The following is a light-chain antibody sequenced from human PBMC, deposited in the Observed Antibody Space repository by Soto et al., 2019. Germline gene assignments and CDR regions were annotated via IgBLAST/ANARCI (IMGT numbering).Light chain of an antibody. CDR2: GAS. CDR3: QQYGSSPRT. J-gene: IGKJ1*01. Sequence: EIVLTQSPGTLSLSPGERATLSCRASQSVSSGDLAWYQQKPGLAPRLLIYGASSRATGIPDRFSGSGSGTDFTLTISRLEPEDFAVYYWQQYGSSPRTFGQGTTVEIK. CDR1: QSVSSGD. V-gene: IGKV3-20*01.